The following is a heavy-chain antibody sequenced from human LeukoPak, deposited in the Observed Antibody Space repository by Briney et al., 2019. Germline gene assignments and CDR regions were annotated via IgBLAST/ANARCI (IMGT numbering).Heavy chain of an antibody. CDR3: ARTRGGSGWYRLFRV. CDR2: INHSGST. J-gene: IGHJ4*02. D-gene: IGHD6-19*01. CDR1: GGSIGSYY. V-gene: IGHV4-34*01. Sequence: SETLSLTCTVSGGSIGSYYWSWIRQPPGKGLEWIGEINHSGSTNYNPSLKSRVTISVDTSKNQFSLKLSSVTAADTAVYYCARTRGGSGWYRLFRVWGQGTLVTVSS.